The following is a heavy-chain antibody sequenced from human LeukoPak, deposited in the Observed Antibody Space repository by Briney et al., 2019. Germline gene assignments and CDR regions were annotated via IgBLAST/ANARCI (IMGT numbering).Heavy chain of an antibody. D-gene: IGHD1-1*01. CDR3: AREGYNYPDYYYGMDV. J-gene: IGHJ6*02. CDR1: GFTFSTYE. CDR2: ISSSGSTI. Sequence: PGGSLRLSCAASGFTFSTYEMNWVRQAPGKGVEWVSYISSSGSTIYYADSVKGRFTISRDNAKNSLYLQMNSLRAEDTALYYCAREGYNYPDYYYGMDVWGQGTTVTVSS. V-gene: IGHV3-48*03.